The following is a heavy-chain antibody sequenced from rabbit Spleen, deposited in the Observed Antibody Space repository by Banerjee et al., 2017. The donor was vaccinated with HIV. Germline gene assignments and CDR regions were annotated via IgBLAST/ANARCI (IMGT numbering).Heavy chain of an antibody. D-gene: IGHD8-1*01. Sequence: QSLEESGGDLVKPGASLTLTCTPSGFSFSSSYDMCWVRQAPGKGLEWIACIEGGSSAFSYFASWAKGRFTISKTSSTTVTLQMTSLTAADTATYFCARDSGSSFSSYGMDLWGPGTLVTVS. CDR3: ARDSGSSFSSYGMDL. CDR2: IEGGSSAFS. V-gene: IGHV1S40*01. CDR1: GFSFSSSYD. J-gene: IGHJ6*01.